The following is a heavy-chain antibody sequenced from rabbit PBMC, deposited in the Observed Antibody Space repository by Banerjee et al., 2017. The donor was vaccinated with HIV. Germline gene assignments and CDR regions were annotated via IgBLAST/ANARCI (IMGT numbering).Heavy chain of an antibody. J-gene: IGHJ4*01. CDR3: ARDISSTTYATSGFNL. D-gene: IGHD1-1*01. V-gene: IGHV1S45*01. Sequence: QEQLAESGGGLVQPEGSLTLTCKASGFTLSSSDYMCWVRQAPGKGLEWIGCIVAGSSGTTYYASWAKGRFTISKTSSTTVTLQMTSLTAADTATYFCARDISSTTYATSGFNLWGQGTLVTV. CDR1: GFTLSSSDY. CDR2: IVAGSSGTT.